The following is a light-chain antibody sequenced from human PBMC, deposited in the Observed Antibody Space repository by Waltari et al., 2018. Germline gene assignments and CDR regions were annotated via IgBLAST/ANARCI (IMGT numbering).Light chain of an antibody. CDR3: CSYAGSFVV. CDR2: DVS. V-gene: IGLV2-11*01. J-gene: IGLJ2*01. CDR1: SSDVGGYNY. Sequence: QSALTQPRSVSGSPGQSVTISCTGTSSDVGGYNYVSWYQQHPGKAPKLMIYDVSKRPSGVPVRCSGSKSGNTASLTISWLQAEDEADYDCCSYAGSFVVFGGGTKLTVL.